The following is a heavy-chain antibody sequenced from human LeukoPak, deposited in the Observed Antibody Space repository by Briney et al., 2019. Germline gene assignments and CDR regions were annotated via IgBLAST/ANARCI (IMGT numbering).Heavy chain of an antibody. CDR3: ARGLVGSSPSY. J-gene: IGHJ4*02. CDR2: MNPNSGNT. V-gene: IGHV1-8*01. D-gene: IGHD6-6*01. Sequence: GASVEVSCTASGYTFTSYDINWVRQATGQGLEWMGWMNPNSGNTGYGQRFQGRVTMTRNTSISTAYMELSSLRSEDTAVYYCARGLVGSSPSYWGQGTLVTVSS. CDR1: GYTFTSYD.